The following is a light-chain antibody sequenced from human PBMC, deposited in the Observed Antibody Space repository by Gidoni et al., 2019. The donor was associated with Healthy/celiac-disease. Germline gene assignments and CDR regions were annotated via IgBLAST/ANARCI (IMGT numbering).Light chain of an antibody. Sequence: DIQMTQSPPSLSASVGDRVTITCRASQSISRYLNWYQHKPGKAPKLLIYAASSLQSGVPSRFSGSGSGTDFTLTISSLQPEDFATYYCQQSYSTPWTFGQGTKVEIK. CDR3: QQSYSTPWT. CDR2: AAS. J-gene: IGKJ1*01. V-gene: IGKV1-39*01. CDR1: QSISRY.